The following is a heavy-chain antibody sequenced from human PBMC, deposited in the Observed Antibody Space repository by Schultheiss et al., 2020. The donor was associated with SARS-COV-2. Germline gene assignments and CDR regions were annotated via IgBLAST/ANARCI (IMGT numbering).Heavy chain of an antibody. CDR2: IYYSGST. Sequence: SETLSLTCSVSGGSIRNSGHNWGWIRQPPGKGLEWIGYIYYSGSTNYNPSLKSRVTISVDTSKNQFSLKLSSVTAADTAVYYCARGLHTAMVYWYFDLWGRGTLVTVSS. J-gene: IGHJ2*01. V-gene: IGHV4-61*05. CDR1: GGSIRNSGHN. D-gene: IGHD5-18*01. CDR3: ARGLHTAMVYWYFDL.